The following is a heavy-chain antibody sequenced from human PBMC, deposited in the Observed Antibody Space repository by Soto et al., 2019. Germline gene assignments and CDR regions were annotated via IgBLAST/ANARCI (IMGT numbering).Heavy chain of an antibody. J-gene: IGHJ5*02. Sequence: ASVKVSCKASGYTFTSYYMHWVRQAPGQGLEWMGIINPSGGSTSYAQKFQGRVTMTRDTSTSTVYMELSSLRSEDTAVYYCARGGAAARIRTLGWFDPWGQGTLVTVSS. D-gene: IGHD6-13*01. CDR1: GYTFTSYY. CDR2: INPSGGST. CDR3: ARGGAAARIRTLGWFDP. V-gene: IGHV1-46*01.